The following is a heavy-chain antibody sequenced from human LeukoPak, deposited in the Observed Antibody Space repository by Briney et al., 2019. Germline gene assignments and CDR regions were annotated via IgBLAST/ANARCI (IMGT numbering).Heavy chain of an antibody. CDR3: ARDGGQQLVRRYFDY. Sequence: PGGSLRLSCAASGFTFSSYGMHWVRQAPGKGLEWVAVIWYDGGNKYYADSVKGRFTISRDNSKNTLYLQMNSLRAEDTAVYYCARDGGQQLVRRYFDYWGQGTLVTVSS. CDR2: IWYDGGNK. D-gene: IGHD6-13*01. CDR1: GFTFSSYG. J-gene: IGHJ4*02. V-gene: IGHV3-33*01.